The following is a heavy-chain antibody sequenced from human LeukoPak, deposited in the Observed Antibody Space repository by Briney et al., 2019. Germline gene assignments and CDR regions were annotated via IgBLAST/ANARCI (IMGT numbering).Heavy chain of an antibody. V-gene: IGHV3-30*02. CDR3: ARVLSGRGSLYDYYYYMDV. CDR1: GFTFSSYG. D-gene: IGHD3-10*01. J-gene: IGHJ6*03. CDR2: IRNDGSNK. Sequence: GGSLRLSCAASGFTFSSYGMHWVRQAPGKGLEWVSFIRNDGSNKYYADSVKGRFTISRDNSKNTLYLQMNSLRAEDTAVYYCARVLSGRGSLYDYYYYMDVWGKGTTVTISS.